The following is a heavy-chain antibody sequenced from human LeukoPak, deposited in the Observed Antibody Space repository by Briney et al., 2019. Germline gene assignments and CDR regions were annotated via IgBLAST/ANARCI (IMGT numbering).Heavy chain of an antibody. Sequence: GGSLRLSCAASGFTFSSYEMNWVRQAPGKGLEWVSYISSSGSTIYYADSVKGRFTISRDNAKNSLYLQMNSLRAEDTAVYYCARLGYSSSWYHDYWGQGTLVTASS. CDR1: GFTFSSYE. D-gene: IGHD6-13*01. J-gene: IGHJ4*02. V-gene: IGHV3-48*03. CDR2: ISSSGSTI. CDR3: ARLGYSSSWYHDY.